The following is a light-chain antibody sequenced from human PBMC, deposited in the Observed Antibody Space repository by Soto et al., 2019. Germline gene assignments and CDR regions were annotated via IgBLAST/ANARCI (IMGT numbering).Light chain of an antibody. CDR3: QQGYTSAIT. CDR1: QSIGKH. J-gene: IGKJ5*01. Sequence: DIQMIHSPSSLSASVGDRVTITCRASQSIGKHLNWYQQKPGKAPKFLIYAASNLQSGVPSRFSGSGSGTDFTLTVNSLQPEDFATYYCQQGYTSAITFGQGTRLEIK. V-gene: IGKV1-39*01. CDR2: AAS.